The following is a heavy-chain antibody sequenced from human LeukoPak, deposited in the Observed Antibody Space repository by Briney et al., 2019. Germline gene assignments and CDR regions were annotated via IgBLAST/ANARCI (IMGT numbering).Heavy chain of an antibody. CDR1: GFTFSDYS. CDR3: ARDRNDSSGYYYGY. CDR2: ISSSSSTI. V-gene: IGHV3-48*04. Sequence: GGSLRLSCAASGFTFSDYSMNWVRQAPGKGLEWVSYISSSSSTIYYADSVEGRFTISRDNAKNSLYLQMNSLRAEDTAVYYCARDRNDSSGYYYGYWGQGTPVTVSS. J-gene: IGHJ4*02. D-gene: IGHD3-22*01.